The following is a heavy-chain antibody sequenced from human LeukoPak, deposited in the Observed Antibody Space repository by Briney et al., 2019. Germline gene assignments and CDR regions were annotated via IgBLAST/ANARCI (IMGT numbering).Heavy chain of an antibody. CDR2: IHESGRT. D-gene: IGHD3-9*01. J-gene: IGHJ4*02. CDR3: ARLERDILTGYLKFDY. Sequence: GSLRLSCAASGFTFSSYSMNWVRQAPGKGLEWIGEIHESGRTNYSPSLKSRVTFSVDKSRNQVSLRLNSVTAADTAVYYCARLERDILTGYLKFDYWGQGILVTVSS. CDR1: GFTFSSYSM. V-gene: IGHV4-4*02.